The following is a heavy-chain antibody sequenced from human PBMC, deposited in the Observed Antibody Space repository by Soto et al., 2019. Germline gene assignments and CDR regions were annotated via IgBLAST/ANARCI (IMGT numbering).Heavy chain of an antibody. D-gene: IGHD1-1*01. V-gene: IGHV1-69*01. CDR3: ARGSGGTTANRLDDY. CDR1: GGTFSSYA. J-gene: IGHJ4*02. Sequence: QVQLVQSGAEVKKPGSSVKVSCKASGGTFSSYAISWVRQAPGQGLEWMGGIIPIFGTANYAQKFQGRVTIIAVEATSTVYTELSRLRSEDTEVYYCARGSGGTTANRLDDYWGQGTLVTVSS. CDR2: IIPIFGTA.